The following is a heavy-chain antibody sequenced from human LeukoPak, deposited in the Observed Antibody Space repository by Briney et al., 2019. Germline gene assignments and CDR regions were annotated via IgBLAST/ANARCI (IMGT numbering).Heavy chain of an antibody. J-gene: IGHJ5*02. CDR3: ARDSLTWWFDP. D-gene: IGHD3-16*01. Sequence: SETLSLSCTVSSDYISTYYWSWLRQPPGKGLEWIGYVYYGGTTDYNPSLKSRVTILEDTSRKQFSLKLSAVTAADTAVYYCARDSLTWWFDPWGQGTLVTVSS. CDR1: SDYISTYY. CDR2: VYYGGTT. V-gene: IGHV4-59*01.